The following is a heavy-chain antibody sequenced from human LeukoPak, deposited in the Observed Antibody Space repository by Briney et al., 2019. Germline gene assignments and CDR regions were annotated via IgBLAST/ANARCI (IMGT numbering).Heavy chain of an antibody. CDR3: ALGLDFWSGYYNY. CDR1: GFTFDDYG. J-gene: IGHJ4*02. Sequence: GGSLRLSCAASGFTFDDYGMSWVRQAPGKGLEWVSGINWNGGSTGYADSVKGRFTISRDSAKNSLYLQMNSLRAEDTALYYCALGLDFWSGYYNYWGQGTLVTVSS. CDR2: INWNGGST. V-gene: IGHV3-20*04. D-gene: IGHD3-3*01.